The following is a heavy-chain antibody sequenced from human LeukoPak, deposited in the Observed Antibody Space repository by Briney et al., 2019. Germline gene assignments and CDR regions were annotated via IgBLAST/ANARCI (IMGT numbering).Heavy chain of an antibody. CDR2: ISSSSSTI. V-gene: IGHV3-48*04. D-gene: IGHD3-3*01. CDR3: ARGLRFLEWLCYMDV. CDR1: GFTFRSYS. J-gene: IGHJ6*03. Sequence: GGSLRLSCAASGFTFRSYSMNWVRQAPGKGLEWVSYISSSSSTIYYADSVKGRFTISRDNAKNSLYLQMNSLRAEDTAVYYCARGLRFLEWLCYMDVWGKGTTVTVSS.